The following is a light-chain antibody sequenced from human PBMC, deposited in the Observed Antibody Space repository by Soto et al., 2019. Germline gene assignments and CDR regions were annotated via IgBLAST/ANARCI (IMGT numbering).Light chain of an antibody. Sequence: QSVLTQPRSVSGSPGQSVTISYNGTSSDVGTFNYVSWYQQHPGKAPKLIIYDVTQRPSGVPDRFSDSKSGNTASLTISVLQSEDEADYFCCSYAGTNTYVVIGGGTKLTVL. J-gene: IGLJ2*01. V-gene: IGLV2-11*01. CDR2: DVT. CDR1: SSDVGTFNY. CDR3: CSYAGTNTYVV.